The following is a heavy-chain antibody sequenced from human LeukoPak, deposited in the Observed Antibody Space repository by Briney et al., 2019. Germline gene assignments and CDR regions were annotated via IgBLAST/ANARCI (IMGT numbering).Heavy chain of an antibody. CDR1: GYTFTDYY. V-gene: IGHV1-2*02. D-gene: IGHD2-2*01. J-gene: IGHJ4*02. CDR2: INPNDGDT. CDR3: ARANFLYCSSSTCLFDY. Sequence: ASVKVSCKASGYTFTDYYMHWVRQAPGQGFEWMGWINPNDGDTNYAQKFQGRVTMTRDTSISTTHMEVSRLRSDDTAVYYCARANFLYCSSSTCLFDYWGQGTLVSVSS.